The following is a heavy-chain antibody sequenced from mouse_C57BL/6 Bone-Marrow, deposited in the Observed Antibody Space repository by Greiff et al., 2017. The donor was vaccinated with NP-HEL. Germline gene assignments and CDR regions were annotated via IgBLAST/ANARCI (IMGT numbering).Heavy chain of an antibody. D-gene: IGHD1-1*01. CDR1: FYSFLLSW. Sequence: HLHHSLPYLFNPFSSFNISFNSSFYSFLLSWMNWVKQRPGKGLEWIGRIYPGDGDTNYNGKFKGKATLTADKSSSTAYMQLSSLTSEDSAVYFCARRNYGSTPMDYWGQGTSVTVSS. CDR3: ARRNYGSTPMDY. CDR2: IYPGDGDT. V-gene: IGHV1-82*01. J-gene: IGHJ4*01.